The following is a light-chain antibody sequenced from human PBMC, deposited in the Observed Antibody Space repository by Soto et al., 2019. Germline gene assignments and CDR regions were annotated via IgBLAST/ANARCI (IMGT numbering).Light chain of an antibody. V-gene: IGKV2-30*01. CDR1: QSLLYSDGNTY. CDR2: KVS. CDR3: MQGVHWPPS. Sequence: EVVMTQSPLSLPVTLGQPASISCRSDQSLLYSDGNTYLSWFHQRPGQSPRRLINKVSDRDSGVPDRIRGGGSGSNFTLKISRVEADDVGVYYCMQGVHWPPSFGPGTKVNIK. J-gene: IGKJ3*01.